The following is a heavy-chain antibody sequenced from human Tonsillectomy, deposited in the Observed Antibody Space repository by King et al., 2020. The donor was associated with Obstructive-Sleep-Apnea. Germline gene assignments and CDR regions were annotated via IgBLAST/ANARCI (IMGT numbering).Heavy chain of an antibody. CDR1: GYTFASHW. V-gene: IGHV5-10-1*01. Sequence: DVQLVQSGAEMKKPGESLRISCKTSGYTFASHWISWVRQMPGKGLEWMGRIDPSDSYTTYSPSFQGHVTMSGDKSISTAYLQWSSLKASDTAIYYCARVATLGDIAHFGLDVWGQGTTVTVSS. CDR2: IDPSDSYT. D-gene: IGHD5-12*01. J-gene: IGHJ6*02. CDR3: ARVATLGDIAHFGLDV.